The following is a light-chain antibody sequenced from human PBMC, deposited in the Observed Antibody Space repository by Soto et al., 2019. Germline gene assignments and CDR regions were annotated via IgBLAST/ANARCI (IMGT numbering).Light chain of an antibody. CDR1: QNISSY. CDR2: AAS. J-gene: IGKJ1*01. Sequence: DIKMTHTRSSLCGAGGESSSSRSRASQNISSYLNWYQQKPGKAPKLLIYAASSLQSGVPSRFSGSGSGTDFTITISSLQPEDFATSYCQQSYSTPRFGQGTKVDIK. CDR3: QQSYSTPR. V-gene: IGKV1-39*01.